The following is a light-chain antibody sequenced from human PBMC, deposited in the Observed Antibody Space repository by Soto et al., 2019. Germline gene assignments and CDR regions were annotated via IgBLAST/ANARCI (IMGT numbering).Light chain of an antibody. CDR2: DAS. V-gene: IGKV1-33*01. CDR3: QQYDTLPPYT. CDR1: QDIGNY. J-gene: IGKJ2*01. Sequence: DIQMTQSPSSLSASVGDRVTIACQANQDIGNYLNWYQKKPGKAPRLLIYDASTLEIGVPSRFSGSGSGTDFTFTISNLQPEDIATYYCQQYDTLPPYTFGQGTKVELK.